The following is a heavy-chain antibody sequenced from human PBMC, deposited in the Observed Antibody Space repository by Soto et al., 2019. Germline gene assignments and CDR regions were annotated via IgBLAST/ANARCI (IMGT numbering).Heavy chain of an antibody. Sequence: ESVGGLVQPGGSLKLSCAASGFTFSSYAMSWVRQAPGMGLEWVSGIIGSGTSTYYADSVKGRFTISRDNSKNTLFLQMNSLRAEDTAVYYCAKGKGLTVSSTNYWGQGTLVTVSS. J-gene: IGHJ4*02. CDR1: GFTFSSYA. D-gene: IGHD2-2*01. CDR2: IIGSGTST. V-gene: IGHV3-23*01. CDR3: AKGKGLTVSSTNY.